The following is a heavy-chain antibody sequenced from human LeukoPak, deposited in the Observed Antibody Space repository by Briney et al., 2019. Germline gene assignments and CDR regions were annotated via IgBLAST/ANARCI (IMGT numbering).Heavy chain of an antibody. J-gene: IGHJ6*02. V-gene: IGHV3-30*03. D-gene: IGHD4-17*01. CDR2: ISYDGSNK. CDR3: ARDPTTVIRYDMDV. Sequence: PGGSLRLSCAASGFTFSSYGMHWVRQAPGKGLEWVAVISYDGSNKYYADSVKGRFTISRDNSKNTLYLQMNSLRAEDTAVYYCARDPTTVIRYDMDVWGQGTTVTVSS. CDR1: GFTFSSYG.